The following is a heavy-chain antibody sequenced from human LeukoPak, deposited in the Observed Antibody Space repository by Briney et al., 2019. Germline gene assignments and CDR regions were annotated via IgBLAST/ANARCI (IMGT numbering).Heavy chain of an antibody. D-gene: IGHD6-13*01. Sequence: GRSLRLSCGASGFTFSSCGMHWVRQAPGKGLEWVALISYDGSEIYYADSVKGRLTISRGNSKNTVYLQMNSLRAEDTAVYYCAKDLSWSFDYWGQGTLVTVSS. CDR3: AKDLSWSFDY. V-gene: IGHV3-30*18. CDR1: GFTFSSCG. J-gene: IGHJ4*02. CDR2: ISYDGSEI.